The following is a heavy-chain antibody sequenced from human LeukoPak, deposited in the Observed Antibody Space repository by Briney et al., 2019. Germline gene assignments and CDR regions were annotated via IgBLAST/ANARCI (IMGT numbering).Heavy chain of an antibody. CDR3: ARNSLWFDP. V-gene: IGHV4-59*08. J-gene: IGHJ5*02. Sequence: SETLSLTCTVSGGSISSYYWSWIRQPPGKGLEWIGYIYYSGSTNYNPSLKSRVTISVDTSRNQFSLKLSSVTAAGTAVYYCARNSLWFDPWGQGTLVTVSS. CDR2: IYYSGST. CDR1: GGSISSYY.